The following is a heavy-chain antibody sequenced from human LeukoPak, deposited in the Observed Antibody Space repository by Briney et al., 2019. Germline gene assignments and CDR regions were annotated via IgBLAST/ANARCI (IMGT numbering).Heavy chain of an antibody. D-gene: IGHD3-3*01. V-gene: IGHV3-23*01. Sequence: GGSLRLSCAASGFTFSSYAMSWVRQAPGKGLEWVSAIRGSGGSTYYADSVKGRFTISRDNSKNTLYLQMNSLRAEDTAVYYCANQYYDFWSGYPNWFDPWGQGTLVTVSS. CDR1: GFTFSSYA. CDR3: ANQYYDFWSGYPNWFDP. CDR2: IRGSGGST. J-gene: IGHJ5*02.